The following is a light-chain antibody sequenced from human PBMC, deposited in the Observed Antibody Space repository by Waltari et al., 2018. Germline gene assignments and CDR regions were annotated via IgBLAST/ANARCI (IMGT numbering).Light chain of an antibody. CDR1: QDISHF. CDR3: LQYYTYPYT. CDR2: GAS. V-gene: IGKV1-16*02. Sequence: DIQMTQSPPSLSASVGDRVTIPCRASQDISHFLAWFQQKPGKAPKSLIYGASDLQSGVPSKFSGSGSGTDFTLTISSLQPEDFATYYCLQYYTYPYTFGPGTKVDIK. J-gene: IGKJ3*01.